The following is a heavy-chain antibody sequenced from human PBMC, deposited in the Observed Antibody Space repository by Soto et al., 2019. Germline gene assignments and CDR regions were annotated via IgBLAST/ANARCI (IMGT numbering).Heavy chain of an antibody. CDR1: GGTFSSYA. V-gene: IGHV1-69*01. Sequence: QVQLVQSGAEVKKPGSSVKVSCKASGGTFSSYAISWVRQAPGQGLEWMGGIIPIFGTANYAQKFQGRVTIPADESTSTAYMELSSLRSEDTAVYYCARGRDIVVVPAAMDSTPYYYYGMDVWGQGTTVTVSS. J-gene: IGHJ6*02. D-gene: IGHD2-2*01. CDR3: ARGRDIVVVPAAMDSTPYYYYGMDV. CDR2: IIPIFGTA.